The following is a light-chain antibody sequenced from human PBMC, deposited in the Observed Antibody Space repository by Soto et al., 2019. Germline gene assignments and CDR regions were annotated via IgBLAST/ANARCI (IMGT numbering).Light chain of an antibody. V-gene: IGKV1-39*01. Sequence: DIQMTQSPSSLSASVGDRVTITCRASQSISSYLNWYQQRPGKAPNLLIFAASSLQSGVPSRFSGGGSGTDFTLTISSLQPEDFATYFCQQSYNSPPLTFGGGTKVDIK. CDR1: QSISSY. J-gene: IGKJ4*01. CDR2: AAS. CDR3: QQSYNSPPLT.